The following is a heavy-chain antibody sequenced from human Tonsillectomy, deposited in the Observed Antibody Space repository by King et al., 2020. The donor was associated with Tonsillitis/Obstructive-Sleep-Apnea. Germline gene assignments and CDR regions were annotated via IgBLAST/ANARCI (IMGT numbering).Heavy chain of an antibody. CDR2: ISGSGGST. CDR3: ASDSPSRIIVVLSFFDY. V-gene: IGHV3-23*04. Sequence: VQLVESGGGLVQPGGSLRLSCAASGFTFSSYAMSWVRQAPGKGLEWVSAISGSGGSTYYADSVKGRFTISRDNSKNTLYLQMNSLRAEDTAVYYCASDSPSRIIVVLSFFDYWGQGTLVTVSS. J-gene: IGHJ4*02. CDR1: GFTFSSYA. D-gene: IGHD3-22*01.